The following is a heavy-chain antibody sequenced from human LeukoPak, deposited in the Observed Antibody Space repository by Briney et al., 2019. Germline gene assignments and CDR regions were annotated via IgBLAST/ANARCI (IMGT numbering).Heavy chain of an antibody. CDR1: GGSISSYY. V-gene: IGHV4-59*01. CDR3: ARQKDDYGDYVGWFDP. D-gene: IGHD4-17*01. CDR2: IYYSGST. J-gene: IGHJ5*02. Sequence: TSETLSLTCTVSGGSISSYYWSWIRQPPGKGLEWIGYIYYSGSTNYNPSLKSRVTISVDTSKNQFSLKLSSVTAADTAVYYCARQKDDYGDYVGWFDPWGQGTPVTVSS.